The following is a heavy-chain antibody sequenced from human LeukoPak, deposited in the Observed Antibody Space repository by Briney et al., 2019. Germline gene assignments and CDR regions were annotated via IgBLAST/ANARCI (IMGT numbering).Heavy chain of an antibody. D-gene: IGHD4-11*01. V-gene: IGHV3-53*01. Sequence: PGGSLRLSCAASGFTVSSNYMSWVRQAPGKGLEWVSVIYSGGNTYSADSVKGRFTISRDNSKNTLYLQMNSLRAEDTAVYYCARDHPDYSNYKGYYYYYGMDVWGQGTTVTVTS. J-gene: IGHJ6*02. CDR2: IYSGGNT. CDR3: ARDHPDYSNYKGYYYYYGMDV. CDR1: GFTVSSNY.